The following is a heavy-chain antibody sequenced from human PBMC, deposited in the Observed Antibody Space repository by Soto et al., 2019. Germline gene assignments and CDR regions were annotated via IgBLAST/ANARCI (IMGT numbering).Heavy chain of an antibody. V-gene: IGHV3-33*01. Sequence: QVQLVESGGGVVQPGRSLRLSCAASGFAFNTYGMHWVRQAPGKGLEWVAVIWYDGSKMHYADSVKGRFTISRDNSKNTLYLQMNSLRAEDTAVYYCARDLEIEVVYYFDYWGQGTPVTVSS. CDR2: IWYDGSKM. D-gene: IGHD3-22*01. CDR3: ARDLEIEVVYYFDY. CDR1: GFAFNTYG. J-gene: IGHJ4*02.